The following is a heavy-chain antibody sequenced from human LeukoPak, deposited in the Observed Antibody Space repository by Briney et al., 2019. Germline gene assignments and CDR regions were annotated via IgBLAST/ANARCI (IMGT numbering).Heavy chain of an antibody. J-gene: IGHJ6*03. D-gene: IGHD1-26*01. CDR1: GGSISGYY. Sequence: SETLSLTCSVSGGSISGYYWSWIRQLPGERLEWIGYIYHNGRTTYNPSLESRVTISLDTSKNQLSLNLRFVTVADTALYFCARRRAQSSGPSFYYFYMDVWGKGTTVTVSS. CDR3: ARRRAQSSGPSFYYFYMDV. V-gene: IGHV4-59*01. CDR2: IYHNGRT.